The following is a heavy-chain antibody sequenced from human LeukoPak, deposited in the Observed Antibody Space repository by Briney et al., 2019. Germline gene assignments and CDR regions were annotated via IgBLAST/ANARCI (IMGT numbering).Heavy chain of an antibody. J-gene: IGHJ4*02. D-gene: IGHD6-13*01. CDR3: ARGVYSSSWPFDY. V-gene: IGHV4-59*01. Sequence: SETLPLTCTVSGGSISSYYWSWIRQPPGKGLEGIGYIYYSGSTNYNPSLKSRVTISVDTSKNQFSLKLSSVTAADTAVYYCARGVYSSSWPFDYWGQGTLVTVSS. CDR1: GGSISSYY. CDR2: IYYSGST.